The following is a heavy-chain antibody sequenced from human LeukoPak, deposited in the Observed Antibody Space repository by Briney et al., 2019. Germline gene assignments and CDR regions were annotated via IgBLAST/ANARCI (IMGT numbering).Heavy chain of an antibody. Sequence: ASVKVSCKASGYTFTSYYMHWVRQAPGQGLEWMGLINPTGGSTGYAQKFQGRVTMTEDTSTDTAYMELSSLRSEDTAVYYCARDWGVSARPGYMDVWGKGTTVTVSS. CDR3: ARDWGVSARPGYMDV. D-gene: IGHD6-6*01. V-gene: IGHV1-46*01. J-gene: IGHJ6*03. CDR1: GYTFTSYY. CDR2: INPTGGST.